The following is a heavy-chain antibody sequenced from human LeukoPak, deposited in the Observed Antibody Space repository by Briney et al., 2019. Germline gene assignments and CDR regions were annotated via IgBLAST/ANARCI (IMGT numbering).Heavy chain of an antibody. J-gene: IGHJ4*02. CDR1: GFTFSTFW. D-gene: IGHD5-18*01. CDR2: ISNDGSTT. CDR3: ARDYIYGFDY. Sequence: SGGSLRLSCAASGFTFSTFWMHWVRQTPGKGLVWVSRISNDGSTTHYADSVKGRFTISRDNAKNSLYLQMNSLRAEDTAVYYCARDYIYGFDYWGQGTLVTVSS. V-gene: IGHV3-74*01.